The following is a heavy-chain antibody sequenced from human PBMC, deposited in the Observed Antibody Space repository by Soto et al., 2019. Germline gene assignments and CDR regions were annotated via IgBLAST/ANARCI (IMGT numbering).Heavy chain of an antibody. J-gene: IGHJ4*02. CDR1: GGSISSSSHY. D-gene: IGHD3-22*01. Sequence: SETLSLTCTVSGGSISSSSHYWGWIRQTPGKGLEWIGSIYYSENTYHNPSLKSRVAISVDTSKNQVSLRLSSVTAADTAVYYCARHDYYDSSGYYSHFHNWGQGALVTVSS. V-gene: IGHV4-39*01. CDR3: ARHDYYDSSGYYSHFHN. CDR2: IYYSENT.